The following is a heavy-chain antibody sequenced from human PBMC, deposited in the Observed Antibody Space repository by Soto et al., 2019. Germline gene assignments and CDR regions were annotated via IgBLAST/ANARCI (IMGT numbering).Heavy chain of an antibody. CDR2: IYYSGST. CDR1: GCSISSYY. J-gene: IGHJ3*02. CDR3: ARGSRMTARAFDI. V-gene: IGHV4-59*01. D-gene: IGHD2-21*02. Sequence: SETLSLTCTVSGCSISSYYWSWIRQPPGKGLEWIGYIYYSGSTNYNPSLKSRVTISVDTSKNQFSLKLSSVTAADTAVYYCARGSRMTARAFDIWGQGTMVT.